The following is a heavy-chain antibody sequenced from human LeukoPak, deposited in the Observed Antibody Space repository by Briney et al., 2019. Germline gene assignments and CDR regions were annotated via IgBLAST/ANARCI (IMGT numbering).Heavy chain of an antibody. V-gene: IGHV3-21*01. CDR2: ISSSSSYI. J-gene: IGHJ6*04. D-gene: IGHD5-18*01. CDR3: VRVDSLHGIMDV. CDR1: GFTFSSYS. Sequence: KSGGSLRLACAASGFTFSSYSMNWVRQAPGKGLEWVSSISSSSSYIYYADSVKGRFTISRDNAKNSLYLQMNSLRAEDTAVYYCVRVDSLHGIMDVWGKGTTVTISS.